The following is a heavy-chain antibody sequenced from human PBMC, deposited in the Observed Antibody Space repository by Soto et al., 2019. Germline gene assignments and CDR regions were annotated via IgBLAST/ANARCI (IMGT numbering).Heavy chain of an antibody. J-gene: IGHJ1*01. CDR3: AASSRHAEYFQH. D-gene: IGHD6-13*01. CDR1: GVSISSYY. CDR2: IYYSGST. Sequence: SETLSLTCTVSGVSISSYYWSWIRQPPGKGLEWIGYIYYSGSTNYNPSLKSRVTISVDTSKNQFSLKLSSVTAADTAVYYCAASSRHAEYFQHWGQGTLVTVSS. V-gene: IGHV4-59*01.